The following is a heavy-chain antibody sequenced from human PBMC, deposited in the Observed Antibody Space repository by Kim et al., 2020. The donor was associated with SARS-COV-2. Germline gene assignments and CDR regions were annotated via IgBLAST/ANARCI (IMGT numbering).Heavy chain of an antibody. J-gene: IGHJ5*02. CDR3: AGVRAARPSWFDP. V-gene: IGHV4-59*01. Sequence: YNPSLKSRVTISVDTSKNQFSLKLSSVTAADTAVYYCAGVRAARPSWFDPWGQGTLVTVSS. D-gene: IGHD6-6*01.